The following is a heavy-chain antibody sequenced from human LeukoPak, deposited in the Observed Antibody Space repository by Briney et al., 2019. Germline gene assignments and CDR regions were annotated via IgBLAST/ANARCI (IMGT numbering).Heavy chain of an antibody. CDR3: ARLWFGNGRTFDP. CDR2: VYNSGTT. Sequence: ASETLSLTCTVSGGSIISSNYYWAWIRQPSGKELEWLATVYNSGTTYYTPSLKSRATISVDTSKDQFSLKLDSVTAADTALYYCARLWFGNGRTFDPWGQGTLVTVSS. D-gene: IGHD3-10*01. J-gene: IGHJ5*02. CDR1: GGSIISSNYY. V-gene: IGHV4-39*01.